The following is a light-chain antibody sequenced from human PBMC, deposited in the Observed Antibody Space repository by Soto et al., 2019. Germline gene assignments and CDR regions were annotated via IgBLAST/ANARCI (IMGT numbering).Light chain of an antibody. Sequence: DIQMTQSPSXLXASVXXXXXXXXRAXXXXXXWLAWYQQKPGKAPKLLIYDASSLESGVPSRFSGSGSGTEFTLTISSLQPDDFATYYCQQYNSYSVTFGQGTKLEIK. J-gene: IGKJ2*01. V-gene: IGKV1-5*01. CDR2: DAS. CDR1: XXXXXW. CDR3: QQYNSYSVT.